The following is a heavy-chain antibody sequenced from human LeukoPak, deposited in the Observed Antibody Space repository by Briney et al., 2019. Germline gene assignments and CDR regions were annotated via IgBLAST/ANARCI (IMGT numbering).Heavy chain of an antibody. J-gene: IGHJ6*03. V-gene: IGHV3-30-3*01. CDR3: RDALPSHLYFYMDV. CDR1: GFTFSHYP. Sequence: PXGSLRLSCAASGFTFSHYPMHWVRQAPGKGLEWVAVISYAGGNEYYADSVKGRFTISRDNSKNTLYLQMNSLRTEDTAFYYARDALPSHLYFYMDVWGRGTTVTVSS. CDR2: ISYAGGNE.